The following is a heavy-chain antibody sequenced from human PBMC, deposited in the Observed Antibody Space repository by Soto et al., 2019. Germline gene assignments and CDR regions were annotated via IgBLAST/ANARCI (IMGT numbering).Heavy chain of an antibody. CDR3: AHLHCSSTSCYVPTAFDY. CDR2: IYWDDDK. D-gene: IGHD2-2*01. Sequence: QITLKESGPTLVKPTQTLTLTCTFSGFSLSTSGVGVGWIRQPPGKALEWLALIYWDDDKRYSPSLKSRLTITKDTSKNQVVLTMTNMDPVDTATYYCAHLHCSSTSCYVPTAFDYWGQGTLVTVSS. J-gene: IGHJ4*02. V-gene: IGHV2-5*02. CDR1: GFSLSTSGVG.